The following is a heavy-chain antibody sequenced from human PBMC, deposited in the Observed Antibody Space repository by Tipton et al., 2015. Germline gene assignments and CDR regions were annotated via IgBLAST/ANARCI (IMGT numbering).Heavy chain of an antibody. CDR1: GDSITNYY. Sequence: TLSLTCSVSGDSITNYYWSWIRQPPGKGLEWIGYIYYSGSTNYNPSLKSRVTISVDTSKNQFSLHLSSVTAADTAVYYCAREVWYNDSTGYDYWGQGTLVTVSS. D-gene: IGHD3-22*01. CDR3: AREVWYNDSTGYDY. J-gene: IGHJ4*02. CDR2: IYYSGST. V-gene: IGHV4-59*12.